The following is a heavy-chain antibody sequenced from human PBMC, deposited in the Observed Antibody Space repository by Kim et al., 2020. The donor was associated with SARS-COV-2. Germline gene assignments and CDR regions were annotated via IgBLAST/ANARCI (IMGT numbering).Heavy chain of an antibody. CDR2: IKQDGSEK. V-gene: IGHV3-7*01. Sequence: GGSLRLSCAASGFTFSSYWMSWVRQAPGKELEWVANIKQDGSEKYYVDSVKGRFTISRDNAKNSLYLQMNSLRAEDTAVYYCARDEAVAGTIYGMDVWGQGTTVTVSS. J-gene: IGHJ6*02. CDR3: ARDEAVAGTIYGMDV. CDR1: GFTFSSYW. D-gene: IGHD6-19*01.